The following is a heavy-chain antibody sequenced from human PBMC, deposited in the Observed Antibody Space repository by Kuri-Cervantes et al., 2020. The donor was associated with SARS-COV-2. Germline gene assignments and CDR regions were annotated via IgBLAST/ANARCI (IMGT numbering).Heavy chain of an antibody. J-gene: IGHJ4*02. V-gene: IGHV3-23*01. CDR1: GFTFSSYA. Sequence: GGSLRLSCAASGFTFSSYAMSCVRQAPGKGLEWVSAISGSGGSTYYADSVKGRFTISRDNSKNSLYLQMNSLRAEDTAVYYCARDLFIDGSGTFDYWGQGTLVTVSS. CDR2: ISGSGGST. D-gene: IGHD3-10*01. CDR3: ARDLFIDGSGTFDY.